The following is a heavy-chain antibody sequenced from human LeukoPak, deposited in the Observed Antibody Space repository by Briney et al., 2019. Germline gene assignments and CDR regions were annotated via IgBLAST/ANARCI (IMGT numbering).Heavy chain of an antibody. V-gene: IGHV4-59*12. CDR2: IYYSGTT. CDR3: AKGAGGFSYYNWFDP. CDR1: GGSISGYY. J-gene: IGHJ5*02. D-gene: IGHD5-18*01. Sequence: SETLSLTCTVSGGSISGYYWSWIRQPPGKGLEWIAFIYYSGTTNYNPSLKSRVTISLDTSKNQFSLKLISVTAADTAIYYCAKGAGGFSYYNWFDPWGQGTLVTVSS.